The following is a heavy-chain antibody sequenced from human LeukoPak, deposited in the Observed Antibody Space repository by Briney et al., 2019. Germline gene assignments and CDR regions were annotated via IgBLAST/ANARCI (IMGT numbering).Heavy chain of an antibody. CDR2: ISGSGGST. D-gene: IGHD1-26*01. CDR3: ARTLSGSYRDY. V-gene: IGHV3-23*01. Sequence: AGGSLRLSCAASGFTFSSYAMSWVRQAPGKGLEWVSGISGSGGSTYYADSVKGRFTISRDNSKNTLYLQMNSLRAEDTAVFYCARTLSGSYRDYWGQGTLVTVSS. CDR1: GFTFSSYA. J-gene: IGHJ4*02.